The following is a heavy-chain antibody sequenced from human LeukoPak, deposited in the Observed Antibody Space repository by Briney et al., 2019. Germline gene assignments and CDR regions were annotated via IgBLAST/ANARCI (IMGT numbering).Heavy chain of an antibody. Sequence: GGSLRLSCVASGFTVSSNYMSWVRQAPGKGLEWVSVIYSGGSTYYADSVKGRFTISRDNSKNTLYLQMNSLRAEDTAVYYCARDYYGSAPDYWGQGTLVTVSS. CDR3: ARDYYGSAPDY. J-gene: IGHJ4*02. CDR1: GFTVSSNY. V-gene: IGHV3-53*01. D-gene: IGHD3-10*01. CDR2: IYSGGST.